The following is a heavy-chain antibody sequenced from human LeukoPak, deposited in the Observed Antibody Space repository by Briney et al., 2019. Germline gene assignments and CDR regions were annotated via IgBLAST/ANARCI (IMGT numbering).Heavy chain of an antibody. J-gene: IGHJ4*02. CDR1: GFTFSSYA. CDR2: ISVSGGST. CDR3: AKDGTETVGDY. Sequence: HPGGSLRLSCAASGFTFSSYAMSWVRQAPGKGLEWVSAISVSGGSTYYADSVKGRFTISRDNSKNMLYLQMNSLRAEDTAVYYCAKDGTETVGDYWGQGTLVTVSS. D-gene: IGHD4-23*01. V-gene: IGHV3-23*01.